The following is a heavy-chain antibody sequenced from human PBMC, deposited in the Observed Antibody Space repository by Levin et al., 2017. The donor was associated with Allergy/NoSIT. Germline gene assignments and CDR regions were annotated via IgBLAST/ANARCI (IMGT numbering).Heavy chain of an antibody. V-gene: IGHV3-33*01. CDR3: ARDIPDSFGHWYFDL. CDR1: GFTFSSYG. J-gene: IGHJ2*01. CDR2: IWYDGSNK. D-gene: IGHD3-16*01. Sequence: PGGSLRLSCAASGFTFSSYGMHWVRQAPGKGLEWVAVIWYDGSNKYYAESVKGRFTISRDNSKNTLYLQMNSLRAEDTAVYYCARDIPDSFGHWYFDLWGRGTLVTVSS.